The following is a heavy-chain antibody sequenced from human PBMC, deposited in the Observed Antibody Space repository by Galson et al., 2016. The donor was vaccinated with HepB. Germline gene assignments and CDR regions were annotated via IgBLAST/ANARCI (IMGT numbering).Heavy chain of an antibody. CDR3: ATYIGGGYTYGLFDL. V-gene: IGHV5-10-1*01. J-gene: IGHJ4*02. D-gene: IGHD5-18*01. CDR2: IDPSDSYT. Sequence: QSGAEVKKPGESLRISCKGSGYSFTSYWISWVRQMPGKGLEWMGRIDPSDSYTNYSPSCQGHVTISADKSTSTAYLQWSSLKASDTAMYYCATYIGGGYTYGLFDLWGQGTLVTASS. CDR1: GYSFTSYW.